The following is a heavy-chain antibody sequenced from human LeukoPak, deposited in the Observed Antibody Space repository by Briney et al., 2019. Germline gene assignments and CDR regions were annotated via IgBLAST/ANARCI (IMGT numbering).Heavy chain of an antibody. Sequence: PSETLSLTCTVSGGSISSYYWSWIRQPPGKGLEWIGEINHSGSTNYNPSLKSRVTISVDTSKNQFSLKLSSVTAADTAVYYCTRKSHTYYDFWSGYSSAAYYGMDVRGQGTTVTVSS. D-gene: IGHD3-3*01. CDR3: TRKSHTYYDFWSGYSSAAYYGMDV. J-gene: IGHJ6*02. CDR2: INHSGST. CDR1: GGSISSYY. V-gene: IGHV4-34*01.